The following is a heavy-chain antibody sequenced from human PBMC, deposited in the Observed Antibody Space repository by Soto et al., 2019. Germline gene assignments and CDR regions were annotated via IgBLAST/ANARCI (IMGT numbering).Heavy chain of an antibody. J-gene: IGHJ6*02. CDR1: GFTFDDYT. V-gene: IGHV3-43*01. Sequence: GGSLRLSCAASGFTFDDYTMHWVRQAPGKGLEWVSLISWDGGSTYYADSVKGRFTISRDNSKNSLYLQMNSLRTEDTALYYCAKDIARVTIFGVDLYGMDVWGQGTTVTVSS. D-gene: IGHD3-3*01. CDR3: AKDIARVTIFGVDLYGMDV. CDR2: ISWDGGST.